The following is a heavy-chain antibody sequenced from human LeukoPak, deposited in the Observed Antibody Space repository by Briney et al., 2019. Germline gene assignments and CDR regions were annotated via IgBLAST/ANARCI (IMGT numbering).Heavy chain of an antibody. V-gene: IGHV3-43D*03. Sequence: GGSLRLSCAASGFTFDDYAMDWVRQAPGQGLEWVSLISWDGGSTSYADSVKGPFTISRDNSKNSLYLQMNSLRAAATALYYGAKHTGLASGWYEGSDAFDIWGQGTMVTVSS. J-gene: IGHJ3*02. CDR1: GFTFDDYA. D-gene: IGHD6-19*01. CDR2: ISWDGGST. CDR3: AKHTGLASGWYEGSDAFDI.